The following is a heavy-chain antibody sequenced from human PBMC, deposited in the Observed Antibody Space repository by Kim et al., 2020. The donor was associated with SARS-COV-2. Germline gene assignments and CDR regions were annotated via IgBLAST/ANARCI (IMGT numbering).Heavy chain of an antibody. D-gene: IGHD3-22*01. J-gene: IGHJ3*02. CDR1: GYTLTELS. V-gene: IGHV1-24*01. Sequence: ASVKVSCKVSGYTLTELSMHWVRQAPGKGLEWMGGFDPEDGETIYAQKFQGRVTMTEDTSTDTAYMELSSLRSEDTAVYYCATPHYYDSSGTRADAFDIWGQGTMVTVSS. CDR3: ATPHYYDSSGTRADAFDI. CDR2: FDPEDGET.